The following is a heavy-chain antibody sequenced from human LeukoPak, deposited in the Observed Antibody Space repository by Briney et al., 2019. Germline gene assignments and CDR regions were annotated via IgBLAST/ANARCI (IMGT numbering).Heavy chain of an antibody. V-gene: IGHV1-18*01. J-gene: IGHJ6*03. CDR2: ISAYNGNT. CDR1: GYTFTSYG. D-gene: IGHD3-9*01. CDR3: ARVGFDILTGYRMHYYYYYYMDV. Sequence: ASVKVSCKASGYTFTSYGISWVRQAPGQGLEWMGWISAYNGNTNYAQKLQGRVTMTTDTSTSTAYMELRGLRSDDTAVYYCARVGFDILTGYRMHYYYYYYMDVWGKGTTVTISS.